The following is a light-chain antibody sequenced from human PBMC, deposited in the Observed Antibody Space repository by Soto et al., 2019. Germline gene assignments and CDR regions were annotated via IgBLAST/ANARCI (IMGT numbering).Light chain of an antibody. CDR2: DNY. CDR1: TCNIGNNY. V-gene: IGLV1-51*01. J-gene: IGLJ3*02. CDR3: GTWDSSLSAWV. Sequence: QSVLTQPPSVSAAPGQKVTISCSGSTCNIGNNYVSWYQQLPGTAPKLFIYDNYKRPSGIPDRFSGSKSGTSATLAITGLQTGDEADYYCGTWDSSLSAWVFGGGTKLTVL.